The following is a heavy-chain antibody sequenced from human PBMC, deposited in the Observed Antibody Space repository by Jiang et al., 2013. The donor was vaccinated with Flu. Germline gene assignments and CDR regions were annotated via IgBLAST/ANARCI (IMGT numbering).Heavy chain of an antibody. D-gene: IGHD6-25*01. CDR3: ARHALGSSGWHYFDD. CDR1: GYTFTNYW. J-gene: IGHJ4*02. V-gene: IGHV5-10-1*01. CDR2: IDPRSSYT. Sequence: GAEVKKPGESLTLSCKTSGYTFTNYWITWVRQMPGKGLEWMGRIDPRSSYTSYSPSFQGHVTLTVDKSIITAYLQWSSLEASDTAMYYCARHALGSSGWHYFDDWGQGTLVTVSS.